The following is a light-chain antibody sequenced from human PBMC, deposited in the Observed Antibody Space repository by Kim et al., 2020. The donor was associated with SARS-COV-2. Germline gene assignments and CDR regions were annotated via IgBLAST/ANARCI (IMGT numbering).Light chain of an antibody. CDR1: QSVSSN. Sequence: EIVMTQSPATLSVSPGERATLSCRASQSVSSNLVWYQQKPGQAPRLLIYGASTRAIGIPARFSGSGSGTEFTLTISSLQSEDFAVYYCQQYNNWPRTFGQGTKVDIK. J-gene: IGKJ1*01. CDR3: QQYNNWPRT. CDR2: GAS. V-gene: IGKV3-15*01.